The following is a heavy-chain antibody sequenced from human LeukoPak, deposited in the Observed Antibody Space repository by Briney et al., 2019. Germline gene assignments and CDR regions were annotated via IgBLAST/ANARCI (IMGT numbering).Heavy chain of an antibody. Sequence: SVKVSCKASGGTFSSYAISWVRQAPGQGLEWMGGIIPIFGTANYAQKFQGRVTITTDESTSTAYMELSSLRSEDTDVYYCARTATIGYYFDYWGQGTLVTVSS. CDR1: GGTFSSYA. J-gene: IGHJ4*02. V-gene: IGHV1-69*05. CDR3: ARTATIGYYFDY. D-gene: IGHD5-24*01. CDR2: IIPIFGTA.